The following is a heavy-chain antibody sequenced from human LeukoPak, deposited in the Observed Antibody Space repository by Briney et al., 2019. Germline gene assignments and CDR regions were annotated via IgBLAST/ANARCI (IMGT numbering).Heavy chain of an antibody. CDR1: GASINDYY. V-gene: IGHV4-59*01. CDR3: TRVVNGGHFDY. J-gene: IGHJ4*02. Sequence: PSETLSLTCSVSGASINDYYWTWIRQPPGKGLEWIGYVYHTGTSGYHPSLKNRVAMSLDMSKNQVSLKLSYVTAADTAVYFCTRVVNGGHFDYWGQGILVTVSS. D-gene: IGHD2-8*01. CDR2: VYHTGTS.